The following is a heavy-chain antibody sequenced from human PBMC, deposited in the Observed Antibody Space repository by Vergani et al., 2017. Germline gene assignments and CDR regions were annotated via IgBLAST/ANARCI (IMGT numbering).Heavy chain of an antibody. Sequence: QVQLQESGPGLVTPSQTLSLTCTVSGASINNDFYYWHWIRQPAGKGLEWIGRIYVSGITDYNSSLQSRVSMSVDTSKNQFSLTLTSVTAADTAVYYCARDNKQLRPRACDLWGQGTMVTVSS. CDR1: GASINNDFYY. CDR3: ARDNKQLRPRACDL. D-gene: IGHD4-23*01. V-gene: IGHV4-61*02. CDR2: IYVSGIT. J-gene: IGHJ3*01.